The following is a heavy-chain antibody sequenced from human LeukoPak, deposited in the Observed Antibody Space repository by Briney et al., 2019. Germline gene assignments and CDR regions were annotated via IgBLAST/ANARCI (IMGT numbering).Heavy chain of an antibody. V-gene: IGHV1-58*02. D-gene: IGHD6-13*01. CDR1: GGTFSSYA. CDR2: IVVGSGNT. CDR3: AAGLPGIAAAGTFDY. Sequence: ASVKVSCKASGGTFSSYAISWVRQAPGQGLEWIGWIVVGSGNTNYAQKFQERVTNTRDMSTSTAYMELSSLRSEDTAVYYCAAGLPGIAAAGTFDYWGQGTLVTVSS. J-gene: IGHJ4*02.